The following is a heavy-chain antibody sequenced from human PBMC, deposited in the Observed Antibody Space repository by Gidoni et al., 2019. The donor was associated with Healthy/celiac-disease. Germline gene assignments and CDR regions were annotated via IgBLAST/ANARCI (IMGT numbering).Heavy chain of an antibody. Sequence: EVQLLESGGGLVQPGGSLRLSCAASGFSFISYAMSWVRQAPGKGLESVSAISGSGSSTYYTDSVKGRFTISRDNSKNTLYLQMNSLRAEDTAVYYCAKEGPDSSGYYSGGAFDIWGQGTMVTVSS. D-gene: IGHD3-22*01. J-gene: IGHJ3*02. CDR3: AKEGPDSSGYYSGGAFDI. CDR2: ISGSGSST. V-gene: IGHV3-23*01. CDR1: GFSFISYA.